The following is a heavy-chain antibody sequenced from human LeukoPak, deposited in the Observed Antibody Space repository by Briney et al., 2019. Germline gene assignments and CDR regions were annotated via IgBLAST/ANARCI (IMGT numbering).Heavy chain of an antibody. V-gene: IGHV3-7*05. CDR1: GFTFGGYL. CDR3: EREQRYFGGRSCLQDPCDY. CDR2: IKQDGSEK. J-gene: IGHJ4*02. D-gene: IGHD2-15*01. Sequence: PRGSPKDPRAASGFTFGGYLVSWVGQAPGKGLEWVANIKQDGSEKYYVDSVKGRFTISRDNAKNSLYLQMDSLRAEDTAVYYREREQRYFGGRSCLQDPCDYGAKGNLVTVSS.